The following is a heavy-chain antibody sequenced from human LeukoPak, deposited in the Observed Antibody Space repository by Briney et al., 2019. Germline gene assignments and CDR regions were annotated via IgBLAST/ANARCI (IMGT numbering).Heavy chain of an antibody. J-gene: IGHJ4*02. Sequence: GGSLRLSCAASGFTVSSNYMSRVRQAPGKGLEWVSVIYSGGSTYYADSVKGRFTISRDNSKNTLYLQMNSLRAEDTAVYYCARFYGSGSYFDYWGQGTLVTVSS. CDR3: ARFYGSGSYFDY. V-gene: IGHV3-66*01. CDR2: IYSGGST. CDR1: GFTVSSNY. D-gene: IGHD3-10*01.